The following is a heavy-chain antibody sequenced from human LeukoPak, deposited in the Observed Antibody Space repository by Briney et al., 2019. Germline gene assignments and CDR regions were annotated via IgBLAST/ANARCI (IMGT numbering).Heavy chain of an antibody. CDR1: GFTFNNYE. J-gene: IGHJ4*02. D-gene: IGHD6-19*01. CDR3: ARQAYGSGWF. V-gene: IGHV3-48*03. Sequence: GGSLRLSCSASGFTFNNYEMSWVRQAPGKGLEWVSYISSSGSISFYSDSVKGRFTISRDNAKNSVSLQMNTLRAEDTGVYYCARQAYGSGWFWGQGTLVSVSS. CDR2: ISSSGSIS.